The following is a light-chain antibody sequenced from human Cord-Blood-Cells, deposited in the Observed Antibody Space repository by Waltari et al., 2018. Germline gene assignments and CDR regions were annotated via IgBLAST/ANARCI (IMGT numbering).Light chain of an antibody. Sequence: DIQMTQSPPSLAASVGHRVTITCRAGQGISSWLAWYQQKPGKAPKRRIYAASRLQSGVPSRFSGSGSGTDFTLTISSLQPEDFATYYSRQANSCPFTFGPGTKVDIK. J-gene: IGKJ3*01. V-gene: IGKV1-12*01. CDR1: QGISSW. CDR2: AAS. CDR3: RQANSCPFT.